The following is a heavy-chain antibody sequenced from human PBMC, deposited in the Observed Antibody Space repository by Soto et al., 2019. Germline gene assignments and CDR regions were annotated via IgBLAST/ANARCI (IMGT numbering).Heavy chain of an antibody. CDR2: ISYDSTKT. D-gene: IGHD1-26*01. Sequence: QVQLVESGGGVVQPGRSLRLSCAASGFTFNSYGMHLLRQCPWNGLEWVAFISYDSTKTYYADSVKGRFTISRDNSNSALYVQMNSLTGEDTAVYYFARTRSAWSDFHYYALVVGGQGPTVTVAS. CDR1: GFTFNSYG. J-gene: IGHJ6*02. V-gene: IGHV3-30*03. CDR3: ARTRSAWSDFHYYALVV.